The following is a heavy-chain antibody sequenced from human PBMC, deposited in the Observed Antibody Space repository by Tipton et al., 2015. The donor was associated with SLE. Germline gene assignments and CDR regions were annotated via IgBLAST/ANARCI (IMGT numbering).Heavy chain of an antibody. V-gene: IGHV4-59*08. CDR1: GGSISSYY. CDR3: ARQGQQLVRPYYYGMDV. J-gene: IGHJ6*02. D-gene: IGHD6-13*01. CDR2: IYYSGST. Sequence: TLSLTCTVSGGSISSYYWSWIRQPPGKGLEWIGYIYYSGSTNYSPSLKSRVTISVDTSKNQFSLKLSSVTAADTAVYYCARQGQQLVRPYYYGMDVWGQGP.